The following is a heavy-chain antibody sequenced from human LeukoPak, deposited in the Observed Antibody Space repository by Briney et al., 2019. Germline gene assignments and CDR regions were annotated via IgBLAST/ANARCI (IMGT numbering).Heavy chain of an antibody. CDR1: GFTFSTYW. CDR3: ARDTYRFDDF. Sequence: GGSLRLSCAASGFTFSTYWMSWARQTPGKGLDWVASISEDGSSTYYVDSVKGRFTISRDNAKNSLYLQMNNVRVEDAAVYYCARDTYRFDDFWGQGALVTVSS. CDR2: ISEDGSST. J-gene: IGHJ4*02. V-gene: IGHV3-7*01.